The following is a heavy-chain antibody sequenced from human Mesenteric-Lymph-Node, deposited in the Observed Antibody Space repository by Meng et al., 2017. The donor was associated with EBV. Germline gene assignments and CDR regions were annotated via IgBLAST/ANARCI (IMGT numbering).Heavy chain of an antibody. D-gene: IGHD3-22*01. CDR3: AKAYYYDGFDH. CDR1: EFIFSDHY. V-gene: IGHV3-11*01. J-gene: IGHJ4*02. Sequence: QVQRVGSGVGLVKPGGSLRLSCAASEFIFSDHYMNWIRQAPGKGLEWIAYISSSGSTPYYADSVKGRFTVSRDNAKSSLYLQMDNLRPEDTAVYYCAKAYYYDGFDHWGQGTLVTVSS. CDR2: ISSSGSTP.